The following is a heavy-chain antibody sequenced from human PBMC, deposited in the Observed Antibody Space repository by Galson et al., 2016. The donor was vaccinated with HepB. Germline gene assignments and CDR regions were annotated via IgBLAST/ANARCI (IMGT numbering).Heavy chain of an antibody. CDR1: GFTFRSYA. CDR2: ISGSGGSS. D-gene: IGHD1-14*01. CDR3: ARDAAQRNHDLDY. J-gene: IGHJ4*02. V-gene: IGHV3-23*01. Sequence: SLRLSCAASGFTFRSYAMSWVRRAPGKGLEWVFGISGSGGSSYSPDSVKGRFTVSRDNAKDTLYLQMDSLRGEDTAVYYCARDAAQRNHDLDYWGQGTLVTVSS.